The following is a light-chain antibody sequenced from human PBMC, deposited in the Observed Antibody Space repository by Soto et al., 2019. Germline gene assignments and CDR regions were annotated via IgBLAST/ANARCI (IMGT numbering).Light chain of an antibody. CDR1: SSDVGSHNL. CDR3: FSYGGSRAV. J-gene: IGLJ7*01. CDR2: EVS. V-gene: IGLV2-23*02. Sequence: QSVLTQPASVSGSPGQSITISCTGTSSDVGSHNLVSWYQQHPGQAPKLMIYEVSKRPLGVSARFSAYKSGNTASLTISGLQAEDEADYYCFSYGGSRAVFGGGTTLTVL.